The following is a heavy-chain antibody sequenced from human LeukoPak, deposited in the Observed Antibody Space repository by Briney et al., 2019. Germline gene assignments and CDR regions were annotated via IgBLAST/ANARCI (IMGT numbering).Heavy chain of an antibody. CDR2: IYYSGST. Sequence: SETLSLTCTVSGGSISGSSYYWGWIRQPPGKGLEWIGSIYYSGSTYYNPSLKSRVTISVDTSKNQFSLKLSSVTAADTAVYYCATSTVTTPVYWGQGTLVTVSS. CDR1: GGSISGSSYY. J-gene: IGHJ4*02. D-gene: IGHD4-17*01. CDR3: ATSTVTTPVY. V-gene: IGHV4-39*01.